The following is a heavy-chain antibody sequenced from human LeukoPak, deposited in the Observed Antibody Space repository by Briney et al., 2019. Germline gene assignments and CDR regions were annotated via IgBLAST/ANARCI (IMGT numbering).Heavy chain of an antibody. CDR3: AKDRVAVAGRAYFDY. J-gene: IGHJ4*02. CDR1: GFTFSSYG. D-gene: IGHD6-19*01. Sequence: PGRSLRLSCAASGFTFSSYGMHWVRQAPGKGQEWVAVIWYDGSNKYYADSVKGRFTISRDNSKNTPYLQMNSLRAEDTAVYYCAKDRVAVAGRAYFDYWGQGTLVTVSS. V-gene: IGHV3-33*06. CDR2: IWYDGSNK.